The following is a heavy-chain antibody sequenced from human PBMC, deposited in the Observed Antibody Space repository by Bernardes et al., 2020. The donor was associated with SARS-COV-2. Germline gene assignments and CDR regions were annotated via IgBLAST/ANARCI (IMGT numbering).Heavy chain of an antibody. CDR2: IWHDGSRE. V-gene: IGHV3-33*03. Sequence: SLRLSCAASGFTFRDYTMHWVRQAPGKGLEWVAVIWHDGSREYYVDSVKGRFAISRDSSRNTVHLQMDSLRKEDTALYYCATERQSLTVFGVGHDAFDFWGQGTMVTVSS. CDR3: ATERQSLTVFGVGHDAFDF. J-gene: IGHJ3*01. CDR1: GFTFRDYT. D-gene: IGHD3-3*01.